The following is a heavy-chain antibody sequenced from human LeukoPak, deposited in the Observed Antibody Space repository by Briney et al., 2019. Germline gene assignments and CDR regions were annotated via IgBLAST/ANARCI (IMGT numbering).Heavy chain of an antibody. CDR2: ISLGGNT. J-gene: IGHJ4*02. Sequence: SETLSLTCTVSSGSIGSSNWWSWVRQTPGKGLEWIGEISLGGNTNYNPSLKSRVTITVDTSKNQFSLKLTSVTAADTAVYYCARTIFGDFDYWGQGTLVTVSS. V-gene: IGHV4-4*02. D-gene: IGHD3-3*01. CDR1: SGSIGSSNW. CDR3: ARTIFGDFDY.